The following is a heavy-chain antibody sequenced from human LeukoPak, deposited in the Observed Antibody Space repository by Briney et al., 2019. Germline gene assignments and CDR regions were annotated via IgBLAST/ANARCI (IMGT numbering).Heavy chain of an antibody. D-gene: IGHD5-18*01. CDR1: GFTFSSYE. Sequence: GGSLRLSCVASGFTFSSYEMNWVRQAPGKGLEWVSYISSSGTTIYYADSVKGRFTISRDNSKNTLYLQMDSLRAEDTAVYYCARPERGYSYGYFFDYWGQGALVTVSS. CDR2: ISSSGTTI. J-gene: IGHJ4*02. V-gene: IGHV3-48*03. CDR3: ARPERGYSYGYFFDY.